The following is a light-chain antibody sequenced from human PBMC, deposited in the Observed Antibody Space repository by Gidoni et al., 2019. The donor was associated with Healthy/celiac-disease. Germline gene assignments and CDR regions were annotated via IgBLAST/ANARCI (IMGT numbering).Light chain of an antibody. CDR1: QDISNY. CDR2: DAS. CDR3: QQEDKLPRT. Sequence: DIQMTQSPSSLSASVGDRVTITCQASQDISNYLNWYQQKPGKAPKHLIYDASNLETGVPSRFSGSGSGTDFNLAISSLQLEDIVTYYCQQEDKLPRTFGHGTKVDIK. V-gene: IGKV1-33*01. J-gene: IGKJ3*01.